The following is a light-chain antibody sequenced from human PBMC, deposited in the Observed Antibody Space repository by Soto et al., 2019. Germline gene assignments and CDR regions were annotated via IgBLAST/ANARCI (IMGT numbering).Light chain of an antibody. CDR3: QQVNSYPS. CDR2: AAS. V-gene: IGKV1-9*01. Sequence: DIQLTQSPSFLSASVGDRVTFTCRASQDISSDLAWYQQKPGKAPQLLIYAASTLQSGVPSRFSGSGSGTEFTLTISSLQPEYVATYYCQQVNSYPSFGQGTRLEIK. CDR1: QDISSD. J-gene: IGKJ5*01.